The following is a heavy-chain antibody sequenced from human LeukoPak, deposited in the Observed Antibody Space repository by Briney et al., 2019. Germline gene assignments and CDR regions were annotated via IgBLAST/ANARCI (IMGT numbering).Heavy chain of an antibody. CDR3: ARGGSTRITMVRGVLGD. V-gene: IGHV1-46*01. J-gene: IGHJ4*02. CDR2: INPSGGST. Sequence: GASVKVSCKASGYTFTSYYMHWVRQAPGQGLEWMGIINPSGGSTSYAQKFQGRVTMARDTSTSTVYMELSSLRSEDTAVYYCARGGSTRITMVRGVLGDWGQGTLVTVSS. D-gene: IGHD3-10*01. CDR1: GYTFTSYY.